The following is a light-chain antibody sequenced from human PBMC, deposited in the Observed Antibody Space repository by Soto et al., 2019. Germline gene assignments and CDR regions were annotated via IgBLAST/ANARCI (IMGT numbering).Light chain of an antibody. V-gene: IGLV2-14*01. Sequence: QSALTQPASVSGSPGQSITISCTGTTSDGGGYNYVSWYQQHPGKVPKLLIHEVSNRPSGVSNRFSGSKSGNTASLTISGLQAEDEADYYCLSKTSSISYVFGTGTKLTVL. CDR2: EVS. J-gene: IGLJ1*01. CDR3: LSKTSSISYV. CDR1: TSDGGGYNY.